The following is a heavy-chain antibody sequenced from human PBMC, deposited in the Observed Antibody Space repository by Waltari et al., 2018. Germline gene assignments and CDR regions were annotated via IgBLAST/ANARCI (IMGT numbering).Heavy chain of an antibody. CDR2: IYYSGST. D-gene: IGHD2-15*01. V-gene: IGHV4-39*07. Sequence: QLQLQESGPGLVKPSETLSLTCTVSGGSISSSSYYWGWIRQPPGKGLEWIGSIYYSGSTYYNPSLKSRVTISVDTSKNQFSLKLSSVTAADTALYYCAKDIGGNGGKDYWGQGTLVTVSS. J-gene: IGHJ4*02. CDR1: GGSISSSSYY. CDR3: AKDIGGNGGKDY.